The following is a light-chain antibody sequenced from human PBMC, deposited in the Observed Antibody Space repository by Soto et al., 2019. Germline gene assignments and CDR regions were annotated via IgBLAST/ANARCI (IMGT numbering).Light chain of an antibody. CDR2: DVI. CDR3: SSYSNTNTPYV. CDR1: SSDVGGYNF. J-gene: IGLJ1*01. V-gene: IGLV2-14*03. Sequence: QSVLTQPASVSGSLGQSITISCTGTSSDVGGYNFVSWYQQHPGRAPKFIIYDVIDRPSGVSSRCSGSKSGNTASLTIYGLQAEDEADYYCSSYSNTNTPYVFGTGTKLTVL.